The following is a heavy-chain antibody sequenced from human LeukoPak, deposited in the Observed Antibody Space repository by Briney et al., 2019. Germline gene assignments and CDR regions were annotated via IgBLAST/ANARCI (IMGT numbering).Heavy chain of an antibody. J-gene: IGHJ3*02. CDR2: INHSGAT. CDR3: ATLVGYGDYAWVLNDI. Sequence: PSETLSLTCALSPGSFSTYYWSWLRQPPGKGLKWLGEINHSGATNYNPSLKSRVTISVDTSKNQFSLKLSSVTAADTAVYYCATLVGYGDYAWVLNDIWGQGTMVTVSS. D-gene: IGHD4-17*01. CDR1: PGSFSTYY. V-gene: IGHV4-34*01.